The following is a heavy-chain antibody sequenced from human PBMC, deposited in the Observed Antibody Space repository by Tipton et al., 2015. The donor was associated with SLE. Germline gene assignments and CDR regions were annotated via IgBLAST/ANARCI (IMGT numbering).Heavy chain of an antibody. J-gene: IGHJ4*02. Sequence: TLSLTCAVYGGSFSDYSWSWIRQPPGKGLEWIGEINHSGSTNYNPSLKSRVTISIDTSKNQFSLRRSSVTAADTAVYYCARDCTTGVCYTISFDYWGQGTLVTVSP. CDR2: INHSGST. CDR3: ARDCTTGVCYTISFDY. D-gene: IGHD2-8*01. V-gene: IGHV4-34*01. CDR1: GGSFSDYS.